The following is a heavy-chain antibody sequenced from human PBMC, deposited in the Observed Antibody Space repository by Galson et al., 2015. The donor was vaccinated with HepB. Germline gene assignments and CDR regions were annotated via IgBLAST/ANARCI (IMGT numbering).Heavy chain of an antibody. CDR3: ARQLWAFSYRDNPSKWFDP. CDR2: INPSGDST. V-gene: IGHV1-46*01. D-gene: IGHD5-18*01. CDR1: GYTFTSYY. J-gene: IGHJ5*02. Sequence: SVKVSCKASGYTFTSYYMHWVRQAPGQGLEWMGVINPSGDSTGYAQKFQGRVTISIDTSRNQFSLKLSSVTAADTAVYYCARQLWAFSYRDNPSKWFDPWGQGTLVTVSS.